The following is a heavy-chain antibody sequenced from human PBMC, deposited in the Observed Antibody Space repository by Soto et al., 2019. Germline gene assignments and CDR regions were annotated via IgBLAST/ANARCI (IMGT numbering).Heavy chain of an antibody. V-gene: IGHV3-30*04. D-gene: IGHD3-22*01. Sequence: QVQLVESGGAVVQPGRSLRLSCASSGFTFSSYAMDWVRQAPGKGLQWVAFISYDGSNTYYTDSVKGRFTISRDNSKNTLYLQMNSLRAEDTAVYYCVRRTTIDYFEYWGQGSLVTVSS. J-gene: IGHJ4*02. CDR3: VRRTTIDYFEY. CDR2: ISYDGSNT. CDR1: GFTFSSYA.